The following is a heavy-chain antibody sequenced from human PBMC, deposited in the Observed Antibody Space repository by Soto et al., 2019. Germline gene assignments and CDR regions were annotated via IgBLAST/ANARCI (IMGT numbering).Heavy chain of an antibody. CDR3: AKAPRGVTLPLFDY. D-gene: IGHD2-21*02. J-gene: IGHJ4*02. CDR2: ISWNSGSI. Sequence: GGSMRLSCAASGFTFYDYAVHWVRQAPGKGLEWVSGISWNSGSIGYADSVKGRFTISRDNAKNSLYLQMNSLRAEDTALYYCAKAPRGVTLPLFDYWGQGTLVTVSS. CDR1: GFTFYDYA. V-gene: IGHV3-9*01.